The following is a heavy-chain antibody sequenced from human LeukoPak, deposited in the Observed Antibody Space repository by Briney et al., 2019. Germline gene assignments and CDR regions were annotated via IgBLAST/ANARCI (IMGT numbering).Heavy chain of an antibody. D-gene: IGHD5-12*01. CDR1: GYSVSSGYY. J-gene: IGHJ4*02. CDR2: IYHSGST. V-gene: IGHV4-38-2*02. CDR3: ARDSGYSGYDFDY. Sequence: PSETLSLTCMVSGYSVSSGYYWGWIRQPPGKGLEWIATIYHSGSTYYNPSLKSRVTISVDTSKNQFSLKLTSVTAADTAVYYCARDSGYSGYDFDYWGQGTLVTVSS.